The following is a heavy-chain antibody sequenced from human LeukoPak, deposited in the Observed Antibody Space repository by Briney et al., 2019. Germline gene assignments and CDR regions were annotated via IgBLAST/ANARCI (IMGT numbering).Heavy chain of an antibody. J-gene: IGHJ4*02. CDR2: TYYRSKWYN. CDR1: GDSVSSNSAA. CDR3: ARGSGLSIAARRIFFH. Sequence: SQTLSLTCAISGDSVSSNSAAWNWIRQSPSRGLEWLGRTYYRSKWYNDYAVSVKSRITINPDTSKNQFSLKLSSVTAADTAVYYCARGSGLSIAARRIFFHWGQGTLVTVSS. D-gene: IGHD6-6*01. V-gene: IGHV6-1*01.